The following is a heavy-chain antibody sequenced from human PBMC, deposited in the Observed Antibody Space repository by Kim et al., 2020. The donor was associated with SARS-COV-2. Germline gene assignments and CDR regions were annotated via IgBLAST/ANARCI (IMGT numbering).Heavy chain of an antibody. D-gene: IGHD3-22*01. J-gene: IGHJ4*02. CDR2: ISGIGGGT. Sequence: GGSLRLSCAASGFTFNSHAMNWVRQAPGKGLEWVSVISGIGGGTYYADSVKGRFTISRDNSKNTLYLQMNSLSAEDTAVYYCAKVGSGTMIMSNFDYWGQVTLVAVSS. V-gene: IGHV3-23*01. CDR1: GFTFNSHA. CDR3: AKVGSGTMIMSNFDY.